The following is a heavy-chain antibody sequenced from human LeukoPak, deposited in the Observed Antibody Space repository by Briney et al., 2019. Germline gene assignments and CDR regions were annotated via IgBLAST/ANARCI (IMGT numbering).Heavy chain of an antibody. D-gene: IGHD2-15*01. V-gene: IGHV3-11*04. J-gene: IGHJ4*02. CDR3: ARVDADCSGGSCTDYFDY. Sequence: GGSLRLSCAASGFTFSDYYMSWIRQAPGKGLEWVSYISGSGSTIYYADSVKGRFTISRDNAKNSLYLQMNSLRAEDTAVYYCARVDADCSGGSCTDYFDYWGQGTLVTVSS. CDR1: GFTFSDYY. CDR2: ISGSGSTI.